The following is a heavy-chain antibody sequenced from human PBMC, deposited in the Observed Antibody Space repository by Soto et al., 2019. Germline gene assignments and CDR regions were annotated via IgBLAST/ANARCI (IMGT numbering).Heavy chain of an antibody. CDR3: ARGTGMYGDQRGFDI. Sequence: PSETLSLTCAVSGGSISSGGYSWSWIRQPPGKGLEWIGYIYHSGSTYYNPSLKSRVTISVDRAKHQFSLKLSSVTAADTAVYYCARGTGMYGDQRGFDIWGQRTIVT. V-gene: IGHV4-30-2*01. CDR2: IYHSGST. J-gene: IGHJ3*02. CDR1: GGSISSGGYS. D-gene: IGHD4-17*01.